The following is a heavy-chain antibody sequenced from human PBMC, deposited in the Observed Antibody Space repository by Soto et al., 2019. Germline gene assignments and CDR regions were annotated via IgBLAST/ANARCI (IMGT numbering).Heavy chain of an antibody. CDR3: AREPPYCSSTSCYYRFDP. D-gene: IGHD2-2*01. CDR2: IYHSGST. CDR1: GGSISSGGYS. J-gene: IGHJ5*02. Sequence: SETLSLTCAVSGGSISSGGYSWSWIRQPPGKGLEWIGYIYHSGSTYYNPSLKSRVTISVDRSKNQFSLKLSSVTAADTAVYYCAREPPYCSSTSCYYRFDPWGQGTLVTVSS. V-gene: IGHV4-30-2*01.